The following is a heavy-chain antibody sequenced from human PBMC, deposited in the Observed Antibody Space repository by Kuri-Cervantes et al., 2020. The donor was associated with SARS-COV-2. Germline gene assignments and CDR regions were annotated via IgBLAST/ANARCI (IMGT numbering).Heavy chain of an antibody. Sequence: GGSLRLSCAASGFTFSSYSMNWVRQAPGKGLEWVAVISYDGSNKYYADSVKGRFTISRDNAKNSLYLQMNSLRDEDTAVYYCARVDCSGGSCYPQFDPWGQGTLVTVSS. V-gene: IGHV3-30*03. CDR3: ARVDCSGGSCYPQFDP. D-gene: IGHD2-15*01. J-gene: IGHJ5*02. CDR1: GFTFSSYS. CDR2: ISYDGSNK.